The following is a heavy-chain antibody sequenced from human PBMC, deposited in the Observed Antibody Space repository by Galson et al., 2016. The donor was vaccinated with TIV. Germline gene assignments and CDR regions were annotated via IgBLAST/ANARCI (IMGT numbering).Heavy chain of an antibody. Sequence: SVKVSCKASGNTFISYAVTWVRQAPGQGLEWMGGIISMFGTTNYAQKFQGRVTITADESTGTAYMELSSLRSDDTAMYYCARTATLKNYYDSTSYYPFWGQGTLVTVSS. J-gene: IGHJ4*02. CDR3: ARTATLKNYYDSTSYYPF. V-gene: IGHV1-69*13. D-gene: IGHD3-22*01. CDR1: GNTFISYA. CDR2: IISMFGTT.